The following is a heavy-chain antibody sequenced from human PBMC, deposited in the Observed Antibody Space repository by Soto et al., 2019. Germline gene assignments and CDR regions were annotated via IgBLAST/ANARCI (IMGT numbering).Heavy chain of an antibody. Sequence: GGSLRLSCAASGFTLSSYWMHWVRQAPGKGLVWVSRINSDGSSRSYADYVKGRFTISRDNAKNTLDLQMNSLRAEDTAVYYCARDRYSGLDYWGQGTLVTVSS. V-gene: IGHV3-74*01. J-gene: IGHJ4*02. CDR3: ARDRYSGLDY. CDR1: GFTLSSYW. D-gene: IGHD5-12*01. CDR2: INSDGSSR.